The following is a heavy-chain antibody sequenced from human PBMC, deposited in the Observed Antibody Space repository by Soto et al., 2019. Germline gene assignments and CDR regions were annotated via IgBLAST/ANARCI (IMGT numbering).Heavy chain of an antibody. CDR2: INSDGITT. CDR1: GFTFSSYW. D-gene: IGHD6-19*01. J-gene: IGHJ4*02. Sequence: EVQLVESGGGLVQPGGSLRLSCAASGFTFSSYWMHWVRQAPGKGLLWVSRINSDGITTNYADSVKGRFTITRDNAKNTLYLQMNSLSAEDTAVYYCASQPGYSSGWYDYWGQGTLVTVSS. CDR3: ASQPGYSSGWYDY. V-gene: IGHV3-74*01.